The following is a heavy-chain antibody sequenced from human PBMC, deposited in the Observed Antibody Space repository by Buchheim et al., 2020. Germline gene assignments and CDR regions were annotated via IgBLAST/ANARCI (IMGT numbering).Heavy chain of an antibody. Sequence: QVQLQQWGAGLLKPSETLSLTCAVYGGSFSDYYWKWIRQPPGKGLEWIGEINHSGSTNYKPSLESRVAISVDTSKNQFSLKLSSVTAADTAVYYCASGNFDYTWGNCRDRPHYYYIDVWGKGTT. V-gene: IGHV4-34*01. CDR1: GGSFSDYY. CDR2: INHSGST. J-gene: IGHJ6*03. CDR3: ASGNFDYTWGNCRDRPHYYYIDV. D-gene: IGHD3-16*02.